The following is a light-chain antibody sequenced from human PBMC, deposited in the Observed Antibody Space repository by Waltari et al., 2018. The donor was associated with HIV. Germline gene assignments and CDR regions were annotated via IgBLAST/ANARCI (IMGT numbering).Light chain of an antibody. CDR2: AAS. Sequence: DIQMTHSPSSLSASVGDRVTITCRASQNINNFLNWYQHKPGKVPRLLIYAASNLESGAPSRFSGSGFGTDFTLTISSLQHEYFATYYCLQTYSCPLTFGPWTIVDFK. J-gene: IGKJ3*01. V-gene: IGKV1-39*01. CDR1: QNINNF. CDR3: LQTYSCPLT.